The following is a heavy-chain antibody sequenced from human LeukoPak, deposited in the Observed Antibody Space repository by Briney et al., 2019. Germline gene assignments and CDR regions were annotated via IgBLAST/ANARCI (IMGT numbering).Heavy chain of an antibody. Sequence: GGSLRLSCAASGFTFSSYGMHWVRQAPGEGLEWVAVISYDGSNKYYADSVKGRFTISRDNSKNTLYLQMNSLRAEDTAVYYCAKDRCSNGVGCYYYYMDVWGKGTTVTISS. D-gene: IGHD2-8*01. V-gene: IGHV3-30*18. J-gene: IGHJ6*03. CDR1: GFTFSSYG. CDR3: AKDRCSNGVGCYYYYMDV. CDR2: ISYDGSNK.